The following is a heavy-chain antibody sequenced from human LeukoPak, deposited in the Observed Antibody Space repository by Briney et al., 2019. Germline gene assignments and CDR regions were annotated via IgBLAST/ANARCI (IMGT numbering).Heavy chain of an antibody. Sequence: PSETLSLTCTVSGGSISSYYWSWVRQPPGKGLEWVGEINHSGSTNYNPSLKSRVTISVDTSKNQFSLKLSSVTAADTAVYYCARDFYYDSSGYYVTHRYFDYWGQGTLVTVSS. CDR2: INHSGST. CDR1: GGSISSYY. D-gene: IGHD3-22*01. J-gene: IGHJ4*03. CDR3: ARDFYYDSSGYYVTHRYFDY. V-gene: IGHV4-34*01.